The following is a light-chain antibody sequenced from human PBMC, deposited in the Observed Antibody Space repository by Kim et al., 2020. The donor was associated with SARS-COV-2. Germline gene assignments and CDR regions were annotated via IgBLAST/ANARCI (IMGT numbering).Light chain of an antibody. CDR1: QSISSW. CDR2: DAS. J-gene: IGKJ1*01. V-gene: IGKV1-5*01. Sequence: ASVGDRVTMTCRASQSISSWLAWYQQKPGKAPKVLIYDASTLESGVPSRFSGSGSGTEFTLTISSLQPEDFATYYCHQYNTYLWTFGQGTKVDIK. CDR3: HQYNTYLWT.